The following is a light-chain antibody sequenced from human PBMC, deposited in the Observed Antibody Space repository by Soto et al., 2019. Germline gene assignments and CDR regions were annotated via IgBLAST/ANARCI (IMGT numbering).Light chain of an antibody. CDR3: YSYTSSSTVL. CDR1: SSDVGGYNY. Sequence: QSVLTQPASVSGSPGQSITISCTGISSDVGGYNYVSWYQQHPDKAPKLMIYDVSNRRSWVSNRFSGSKSGNTASLTISGLQAEDEADYYCYSYTSSSTVLFGGGTKLTVL. CDR2: DVS. J-gene: IGLJ2*01. V-gene: IGLV2-14*01.